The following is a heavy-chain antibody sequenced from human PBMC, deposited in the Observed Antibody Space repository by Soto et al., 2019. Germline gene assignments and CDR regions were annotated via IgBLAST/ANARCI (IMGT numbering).Heavy chain of an antibody. CDR3: AGVIGGDSEYYFDY. V-gene: IGHV4-31*03. Sequence: SETLSLTCTVSGVSISSGGYYWGWIRQHPGKGLEWIGNIYHSGRTYYNPSLKSRVIMSVDTSKNHFSLNLNSVTAADTAMYFCAGVIGGDSEYYFDYWGQGTLVTVSS. D-gene: IGHD4-17*01. CDR1: GVSISSGGYY. J-gene: IGHJ4*02. CDR2: IYHSGRT.